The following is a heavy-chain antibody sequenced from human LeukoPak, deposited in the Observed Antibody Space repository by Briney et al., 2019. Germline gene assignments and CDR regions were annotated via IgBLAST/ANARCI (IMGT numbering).Heavy chain of an antibody. CDR2: FDPEDGET. CDR3: ATDYPIPRGCSSTSCYTVY. CDR1: GYTLTELS. V-gene: IGHV1-24*01. Sequence: GASVKVSCKVSGYTLTELSMHWVRQAPGKGLEWMGGFDPEDGETIYAQKFQGRVTMTEDTSTDTAYMELSSLRSEDTAVHYCATDYPIPRGCSSTSCYTVYWGQGTLVTVSS. J-gene: IGHJ4*02. D-gene: IGHD2-2*02.